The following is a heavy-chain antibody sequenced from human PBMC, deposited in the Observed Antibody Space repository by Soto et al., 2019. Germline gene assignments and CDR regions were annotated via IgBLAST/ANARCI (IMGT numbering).Heavy chain of an antibody. J-gene: IGHJ1*01. D-gene: IGHD1-20*01. Sequence: SVTLSLTCTVSGGPVSNGMYYWSWIRQPPGKGLEWLGNVYFTGTTISNPSLKSRVTMSVDTYKDKFFLKLTSVKAAITPVYYSASYSNNCHTHHIEY. CDR3: ASYSNNCHTHHIEY. V-gene: IGHV4-61*01. CDR2: VYFTGTT. CDR1: GGPVSNGMYY.